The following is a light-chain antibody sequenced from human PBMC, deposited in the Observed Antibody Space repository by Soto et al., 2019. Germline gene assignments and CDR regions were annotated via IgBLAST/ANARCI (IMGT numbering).Light chain of an antibody. Sequence: QSVLTQPPSVSGAPGQRVTISCTGSSSNIGAGYDVHWYQQLPGTAPKLLIYGNSNRPSGVPDRFSGSKSGTSGSLAISGLQSDDEADYYCASWDDSLYGWVFGGGTKLTVL. CDR3: ASWDDSLYGWV. CDR1: SSNIGAGYD. V-gene: IGLV1-40*01. J-gene: IGLJ3*02. CDR2: GNS.